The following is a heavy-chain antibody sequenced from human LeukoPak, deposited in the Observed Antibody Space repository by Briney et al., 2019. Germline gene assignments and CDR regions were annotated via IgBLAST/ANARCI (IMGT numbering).Heavy chain of an antibody. Sequence: AGGPLRLSCAASGLIFSSYDMSWVRQAPGKGLEWVSATSGSGGSTYYADSVKGRFTISRDNSKNTLYLQMNSLRAEDTAVYYCAKGGGDFWSGYYDYGMDVWGQGTTVTVSS. CDR1: GLIFSSYD. V-gene: IGHV3-23*01. CDR2: TSGSGGST. CDR3: AKGGGDFWSGYYDYGMDV. J-gene: IGHJ6*02. D-gene: IGHD3-3*01.